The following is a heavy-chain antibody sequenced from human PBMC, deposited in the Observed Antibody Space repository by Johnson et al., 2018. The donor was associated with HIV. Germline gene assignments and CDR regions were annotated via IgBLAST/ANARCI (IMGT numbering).Heavy chain of an antibody. Sequence: VQLVESGGGLVQPGGSLRLSCAASGFTFSNYWMSWVRQAPGKGLEWVATIKQDGSEKYYVDSVKGRFTISRDNAKNSLYLQLNSLRAEDTAVYYCARVEPIRRAIDAVDSWGQGTRVTVSS. CDR2: IKQDGSEK. V-gene: IGHV3-7*01. J-gene: IGHJ3*02. CDR3: ARVEPIRRAIDAVDS. CDR1: GFTFSNYW.